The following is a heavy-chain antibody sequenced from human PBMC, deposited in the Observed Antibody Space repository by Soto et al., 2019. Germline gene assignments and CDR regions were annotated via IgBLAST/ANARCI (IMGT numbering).Heavy chain of an antibody. V-gene: IGHV1-18*04. Sequence: ASVKVSCKASGYTFTSSGISWVRQAPGQGLEWMGWISAYNGNTNYAQRLQGRVTMTTDTSTSTAYMELRSLRSDDTAVYYCARVKAAAGKGNYYYYGMDVWGQGTTVTVSS. CDR3: ARVKAAAGKGNYYYYGMDV. D-gene: IGHD6-13*01. CDR1: GYTFTSSG. CDR2: ISAYNGNT. J-gene: IGHJ6*02.